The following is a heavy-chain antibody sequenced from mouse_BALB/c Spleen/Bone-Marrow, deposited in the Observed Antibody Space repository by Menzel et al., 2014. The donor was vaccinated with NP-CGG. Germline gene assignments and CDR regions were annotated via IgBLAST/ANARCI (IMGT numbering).Heavy chain of an antibody. D-gene: IGHD2-3*01. J-gene: IGHJ1*01. CDR2: IDPSDSET. Sequence: VQLQQSGAELVKPGAPVKLSCKASGYTFTSYWMNWVKQRPGRGLEWIGRIDPSDSETHYNQKFKDKATLTVDKSSSTAYIQLSSLTSEDSAVYYCARSHGYYPYWYCDVWCAGTTVTVSS. CDR3: ARSHGYYPYWYCDV. V-gene: IGHV1-69*02. CDR1: GYTFTSYW.